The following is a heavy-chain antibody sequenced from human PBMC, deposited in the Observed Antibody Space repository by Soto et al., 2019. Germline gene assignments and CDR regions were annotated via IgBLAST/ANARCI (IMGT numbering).Heavy chain of an antibody. Sequence: QVQLVESGGGVVQPGRSLRLSCAASGFTFNNYGMHWVRQAPGKGLEWVALIWHDGSIKGYADSVKGRFTISRDNSKNKLNLQMNSLRVEDTAVYYCTRAAIRGELLEYWGQGTQVTVSS. D-gene: IGHD1-7*01. CDR1: GFTFNNYG. V-gene: IGHV3-33*01. J-gene: IGHJ4*02. CDR3: TRAAIRGELLEY. CDR2: IWHDGSIK.